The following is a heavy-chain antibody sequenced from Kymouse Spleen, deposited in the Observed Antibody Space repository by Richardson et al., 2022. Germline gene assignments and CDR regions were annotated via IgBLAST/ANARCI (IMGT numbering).Heavy chain of an antibody. J-gene: IGHJ4*02. CDR2: TRNKANSYTT. D-gene: IGHD6-6*01. CDR3: ARVLEYSSSSLDY. Sequence: EVQLVESGGGLVQPGGSLRLSCAASGFTFSDHYMDWVRQAPGKGLEWVGRTRNKANSYTTEYAASVKGRFTISRDDSKNSLYLQMNSLKTEDTAVYYCARVLEYSSSSLDYWGQGTLVTVSS. CDR1: GFTFSDHY. V-gene: IGHV3-72*01.